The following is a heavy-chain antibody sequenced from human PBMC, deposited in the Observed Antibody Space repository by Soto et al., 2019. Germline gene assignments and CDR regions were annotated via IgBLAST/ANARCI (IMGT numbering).Heavy chain of an antibody. CDR2: INRGSTYM. Sequence: ERLVESGGGLVKPGGSLRLSCAASGFTFSTYNMNWVRQAPGKGLEWVSSINRGSTYMYYADSVRGRFTISRDNAKNSVYLQMDNLRAEDTAVYYCARDPYDFWSGPEYWGQGTLVSVSS. J-gene: IGHJ4*02. V-gene: IGHV3-21*02. CDR3: ARDPYDFWSGPEY. D-gene: IGHD3-3*01. CDR1: GFTFSTYN.